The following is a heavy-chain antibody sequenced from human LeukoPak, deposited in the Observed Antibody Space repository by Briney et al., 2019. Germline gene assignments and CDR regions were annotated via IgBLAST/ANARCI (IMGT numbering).Heavy chain of an antibody. J-gene: IGHJ4*02. V-gene: IGHV3-9*01. CDR2: ISRYSGSI. Sequence: GGSLRLSCAASGFTFDDYVMHRVRQAPGQGLEGVSGISRYSGSIGYADSVMGRFTISRDNAKNSLHLHIISLRAEDTARHYFAKDMAGYSSSWSMGYWGQGTLVTVSS. D-gene: IGHD6-13*01. CDR1: GFTFDDYV. CDR3: AKDMAGYSSSWSMGY.